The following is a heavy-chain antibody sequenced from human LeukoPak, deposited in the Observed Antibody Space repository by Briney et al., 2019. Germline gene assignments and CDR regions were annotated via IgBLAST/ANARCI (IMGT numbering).Heavy chain of an antibody. CDR1: GYTFTGYY. Sequence: ASVKVSCKASGYTFTGYYMHWVRQAPGQGLEWMGWINPNSGGTNYAQKFQGWVTMTRDTSISTAYMELSRLRSDDTAVYYYARDLGDSTGYGIDPWGQGTLVTVSS. CDR2: INPNSGGT. V-gene: IGHV1-2*04. CDR3: ARDLGDSTGYGIDP. J-gene: IGHJ5*02. D-gene: IGHD2-21*01.